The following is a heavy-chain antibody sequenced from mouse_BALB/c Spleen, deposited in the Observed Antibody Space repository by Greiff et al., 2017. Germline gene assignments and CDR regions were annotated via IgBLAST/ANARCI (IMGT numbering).Heavy chain of an antibody. CDR2: ISSGGSYT. V-gene: IGHV5-6*01. CDR3: ARQDYYGYFDY. Sequence: EVKVVESGGDLVKPGGSLKLSCAASGFTFSSYGLSWVRQTPDKRLEWVATISSGGSYTYYPDSVKGRFTISRDNAKNTLYLQMSSLKSEDTAMYYCARQDYYGYFDYWGQGTTLTVSS. D-gene: IGHD1-1*01. J-gene: IGHJ2*01. CDR1: GFTFSSYG.